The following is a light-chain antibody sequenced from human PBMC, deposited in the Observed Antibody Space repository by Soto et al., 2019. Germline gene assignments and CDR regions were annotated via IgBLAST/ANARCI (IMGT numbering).Light chain of an antibody. V-gene: IGKV3-11*01. CDR1: QYISNA. CDR2: DAS. J-gene: IGKJ5*01. CDR3: QQRGNWAIT. Sequence: EIVMTQSPATLSVSPGERVTLSCRASQYISNALAWYQQKPGQAPRLLIYDASNRATGIPARFSGSGSGTDFTLTIRSLEPEDFAVYYCQQRGNWAITFGQGTRLEIK.